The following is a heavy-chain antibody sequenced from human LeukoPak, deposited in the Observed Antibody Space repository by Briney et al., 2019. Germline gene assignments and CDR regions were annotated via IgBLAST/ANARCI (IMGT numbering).Heavy chain of an antibody. Sequence: GESLKISCKGSGYSFTRYWIGWVRQMPGKGLGWMGIIYPGDSDTRYSPSFQGQVSISADKSISTAYLQWSSLKASDTAMYYCARRAYCGGDCYIDYWGQGTLVTVSS. D-gene: IGHD2-21*02. CDR2: IYPGDSDT. CDR1: GYSFTRYW. CDR3: ARRAYCGGDCYIDY. V-gene: IGHV5-51*01. J-gene: IGHJ4*02.